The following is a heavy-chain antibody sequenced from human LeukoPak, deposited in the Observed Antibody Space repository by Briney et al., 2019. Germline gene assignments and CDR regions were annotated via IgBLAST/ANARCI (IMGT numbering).Heavy chain of an antibody. CDR2: IRNKANSYST. D-gene: IGHD3-16*01. V-gene: IGHV3-72*01. Sequence: GGSLRLSCAASGFTLTDQYMDWVREAPGKGVEGIGRIRNKANSYSTEYAASVKDRFVISRDASGNLMYLQMYSLRIDDTAVYFCARDGGERGNSAFDVWGQGTEVTVSS. J-gene: IGHJ3*01. CDR3: ARDGGERGNSAFDV. CDR1: GFTLTDQY.